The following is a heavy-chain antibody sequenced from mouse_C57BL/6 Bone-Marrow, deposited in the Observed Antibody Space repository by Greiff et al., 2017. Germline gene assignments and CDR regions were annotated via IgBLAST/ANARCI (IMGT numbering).Heavy chain of an antibody. Sequence: VQLQQSGAELVRPGASVKLSCTASGFNIKDDYMHWVKQRSEQGLEWIGWIDPENGDTEYASKFQGKATITTDTSSNTAYLQLSSLTSEDTAVYYCTTLLLKAWFAYWGQGTLVTVSA. CDR3: TTLLLKAWFAY. V-gene: IGHV14-4*01. J-gene: IGHJ3*01. CDR2: IDPENGDT. CDR1: GFNIKDDY. D-gene: IGHD1-3*01.